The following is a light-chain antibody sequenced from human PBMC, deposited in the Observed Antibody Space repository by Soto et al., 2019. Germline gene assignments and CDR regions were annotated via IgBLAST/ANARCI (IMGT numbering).Light chain of an antibody. Sequence: EIVLTQSPGTLSLSLGERATLSCRASQSVTSSYLAWYQQKPGQAPRLLIYGASTRATGIPDRFSGSGSGTDFPLTVTRLEPEDFAVYSCQHYGGSMYSFGQGTKLEIK. CDR1: QSVTSSY. J-gene: IGKJ2*03. CDR3: QHYGGSMYS. CDR2: GAS. V-gene: IGKV3-20*01.